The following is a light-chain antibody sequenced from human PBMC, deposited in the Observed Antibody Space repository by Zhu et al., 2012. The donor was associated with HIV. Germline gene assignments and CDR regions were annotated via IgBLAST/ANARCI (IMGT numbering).Light chain of an antibody. Sequence: IVLTQSPATLSLSPGERATVSCRASRSVSNFLAWYQQKPGQAPRLLIYDASKRATGIPARFSGSGSGTDFTLTTSSLESEDFALYYCQQRSNWPLTFGGGTKVEIK. CDR1: RSVSNF. J-gene: IGKJ4*01. CDR3: QQRSNWPLT. CDR2: DAS. V-gene: IGKV3-11*01.